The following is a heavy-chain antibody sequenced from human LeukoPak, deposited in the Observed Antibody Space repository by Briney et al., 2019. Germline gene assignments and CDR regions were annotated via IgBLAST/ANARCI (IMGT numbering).Heavy chain of an antibody. D-gene: IGHD2-15*01. CDR2: IHHSGGT. V-gene: IGHV4-34*01. J-gene: IGHJ3*02. CDR1: GGSFSGW. Sequence: PSETLSLTCAVYGGSFSGWWSWIRQPPAKGREWIGEIHHSGGTKYNPSLRSLDTISVDTSKRQISLKMTSVTAADTAMYYCARHNGWAFDIWGQGTVVTVSS. CDR3: ARHNGWAFDI.